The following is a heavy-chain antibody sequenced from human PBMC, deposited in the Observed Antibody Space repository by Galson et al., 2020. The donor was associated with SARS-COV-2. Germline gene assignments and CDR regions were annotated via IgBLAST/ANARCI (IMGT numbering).Heavy chain of an antibody. V-gene: IGHV1-2*04. J-gene: IGHJ4*02. CDR2: INPNSGGT. CDR3: ARATTAFGMVTQYFSN. CDR1: GYTFTGYY. D-gene: IGHD5-18*01. Sequence: ASVKVSCKASGYTFTGYYIHWVRQAPGQGLEWMGWINPNSGGTKYAQKFQGWVTLTGDTTISTVYMELSRLRSDDTAVYYCARATTAFGMVTQYFSNWGQGTLVTGSS.